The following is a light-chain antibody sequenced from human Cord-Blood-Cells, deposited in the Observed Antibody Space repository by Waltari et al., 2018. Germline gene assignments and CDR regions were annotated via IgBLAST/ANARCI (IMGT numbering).Light chain of an antibody. J-gene: IGLJ3*02. CDR3: QTWGTGIWV. Sequence: QLVLTQSPSASASLGASVTLTCTLSSGHSSYAIAWHQQQPEKGPRYLMKLNSDGSHSKGDGIPERFSGSSSGAERYLTISSLQSEDEADYYCQTWGTGIWVFGGGTKLTVL. CDR2: LNSDGSH. V-gene: IGLV4-69*01. CDR1: SGHSSYA.